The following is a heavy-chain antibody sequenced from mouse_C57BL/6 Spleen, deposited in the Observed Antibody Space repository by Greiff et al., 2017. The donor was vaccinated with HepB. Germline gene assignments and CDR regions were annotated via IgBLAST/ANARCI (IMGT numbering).Heavy chain of an antibody. V-gene: IGHV1-4*01. CDR2: INPSSGYT. J-gene: IGHJ2*01. Sequence: VQLQQSGAELARPGASVKMSCKASGYTFTSYTMHWVKQRPGQGLEWIGYINPSSGYTKYNQKFKDKATLTADKSSSTAYMQLSSLTSEDAAVYYCARSGPLLRSHYFDYWGQGTTLTVSS. CDR3: ARSGPLLRSHYFDY. D-gene: IGHD1-1*01. CDR1: GYTFTSYT.